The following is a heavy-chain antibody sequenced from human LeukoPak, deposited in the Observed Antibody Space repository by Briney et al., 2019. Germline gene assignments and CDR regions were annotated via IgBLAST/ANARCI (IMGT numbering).Heavy chain of an antibody. Sequence: PGGSLRLSCAASGSTFSDYYMSWIRQAPGKGLEWVSYISSSGSTIYYADSVKGQFTISRDNAKNSLYLQMNSLRAEDTAVYYCARDLVGAETNYYYYGMDVWGQGTTVTVSS. CDR3: ARDLVGAETNYYYYGMDV. J-gene: IGHJ6*02. V-gene: IGHV3-11*01. D-gene: IGHD1-26*01. CDR1: GSTFSDYY. CDR2: ISSSGSTI.